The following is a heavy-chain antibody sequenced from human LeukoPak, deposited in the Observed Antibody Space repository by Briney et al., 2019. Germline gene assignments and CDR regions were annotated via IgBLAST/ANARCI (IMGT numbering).Heavy chain of an antibody. CDR2: ISGSGGST. V-gene: IGHV3-23*01. D-gene: IGHD3-3*01. CDR3: AKDFTIFGVVIISGFDY. J-gene: IGHJ4*02. CDR1: GFTFSSYA. Sequence: PGGSLRLSCAASGFTFSSYAMSWVGQAPGKWLEWVSAISGSGGSTYYADSVKGRFTISRDNSKNTLYLQMNSLRAEDTAVYYCAKDFTIFGVVIISGFDYWGQGTLLTVSS.